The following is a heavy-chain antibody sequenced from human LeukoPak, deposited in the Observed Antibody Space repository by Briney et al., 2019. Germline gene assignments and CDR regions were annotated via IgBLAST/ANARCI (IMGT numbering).Heavy chain of an antibody. CDR3: ARDLNYYGSGSYYNAYYFDY. CDR1: GFTFSSYS. D-gene: IGHD3-10*01. J-gene: IGHJ4*02. Sequence: GGSLRLSCAASGFTFSSYSMNWVRQAPGKGLEWVSSISSSSSYIYYADSVKGRFTISRDNAKNSLYLQMNSLRAEDTAVYYCARDLNYYGSGSYYNAYYFDYWGQGTLVTVSS. V-gene: IGHV3-21*01. CDR2: ISSSSSYI.